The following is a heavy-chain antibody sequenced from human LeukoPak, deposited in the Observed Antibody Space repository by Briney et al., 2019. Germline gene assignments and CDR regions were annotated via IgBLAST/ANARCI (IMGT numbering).Heavy chain of an antibody. Sequence: SETLSLTCTVSGGSISSSSYYWGWIRQPPGKGLEWIGSIYYSGSTYYNPSLKSRVTISVDTSKNQFSLKLSSVTAADTAVYYCATEHVLLWFGEFPTRIYDAFDIWGQGTMVTASS. CDR3: ATEHVLLWFGEFPTRIYDAFDI. CDR1: GGSISSSSYY. J-gene: IGHJ3*02. CDR2: IYYSGST. D-gene: IGHD3-10*01. V-gene: IGHV4-39*01.